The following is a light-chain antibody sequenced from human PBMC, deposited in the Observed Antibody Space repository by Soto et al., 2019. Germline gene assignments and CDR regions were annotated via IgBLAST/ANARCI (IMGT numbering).Light chain of an antibody. J-gene: IGKJ1*01. CDR1: QTISPW. V-gene: IGKV1-5*03. CDR2: KAS. Sequence: DIQMTQSPSTLSASVGDRVSITCRASQTISPWLAWYQQKPGLAPQLLIYKASTLEAGVPSRFSGSGSGTEFTLIIRSLQPDDFATYYCQQYNSYPWTFGQGTKVEIK. CDR3: QQYNSYPWT.